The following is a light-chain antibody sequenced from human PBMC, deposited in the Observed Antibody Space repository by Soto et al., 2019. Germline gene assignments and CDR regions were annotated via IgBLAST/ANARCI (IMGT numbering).Light chain of an antibody. V-gene: IGKV1-6*01. CDR1: QGIRND. J-gene: IGKJ4*01. CDR2: AAS. CDR3: QQSFTTPLT. Sequence: AIQMTQSPSSLSASVGDRVTITCRASQGIRNDLGWYQQKPGKAPKLLIYAASSLQSGVPSRFSGSGSGTDFNLTINSLQPEDFATYFCQQSFTTPLTFGGGTKVDIK.